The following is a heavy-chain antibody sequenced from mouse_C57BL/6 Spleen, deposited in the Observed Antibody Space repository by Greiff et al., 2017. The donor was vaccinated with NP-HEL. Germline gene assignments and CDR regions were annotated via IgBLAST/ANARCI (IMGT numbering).Heavy chain of an antibody. Sequence: VQLQQPGAELVKPGASVKLSCKASGYTFTSYWMQWVKQRPGQGLEWIGEIDPSDSYTNYNQKFKGKATLTVDTSSSTAYMQLSSLTSEDSAVYYCASGVKGVGYAMDYWGQGTSVTVSS. CDR3: ASGVKGVGYAMDY. D-gene: IGHD1-1*01. V-gene: IGHV1-50*01. J-gene: IGHJ4*01. CDR1: GYTFTSYW. CDR2: IDPSDSYT.